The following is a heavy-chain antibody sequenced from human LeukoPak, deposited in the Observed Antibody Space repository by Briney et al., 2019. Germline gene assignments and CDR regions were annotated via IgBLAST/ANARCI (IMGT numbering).Heavy chain of an antibody. Sequence: PGGSLRLSCSASGFNFRTHAVHWVRQAPGKGLEWVAMIWRGGNYKFYADSLEGRSTISRDDSRNTLSLQMGSLRVEDTAVYYCVTDPPDSGGAFWSWGQGALVTVSS. CDR1: GFNFRTHA. CDR2: IWRGGNYK. J-gene: IGHJ5*02. CDR3: VTDPPDSGGAFWS. V-gene: IGHV3-33*01. D-gene: IGHD6-25*01.